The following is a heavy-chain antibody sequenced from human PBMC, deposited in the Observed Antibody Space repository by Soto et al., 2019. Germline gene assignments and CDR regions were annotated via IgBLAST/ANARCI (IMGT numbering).Heavy chain of an antibody. CDR2: ISAYNGNT. CDR1: GYTFTSYG. V-gene: IGHV1-18*01. Sequence: GASVKVSCKASGYTFTSYGIRWVRQAPGQGLEWMGWISAYNGNTNYAQKLQGRVTMTTDTSTSTAYMELRSLRSDDTAVYYCARVTLGYCISTSCYEAYYFDYWGQGTLVTVSS. J-gene: IGHJ4*02. D-gene: IGHD2-2*01. CDR3: ARVTLGYCISTSCYEAYYFDY.